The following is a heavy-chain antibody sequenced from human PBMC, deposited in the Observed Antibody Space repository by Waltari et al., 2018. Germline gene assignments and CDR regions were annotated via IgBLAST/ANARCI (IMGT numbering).Heavy chain of an antibody. CDR2: IIPIFGTA. V-gene: IGHV1-69*05. J-gene: IGHJ4*02. Sequence: QVQLVQSGAEVKKPGSSVKVSCKASAGTFISYAIRWLRQAPGQGLEWMGGIIPIFGTANYAQKFQGRVTITTDESTSTAYMELSSLRSEDTAVYYCARDRYSSGWYFVWGQGTLVTVSS. D-gene: IGHD6-19*01. CDR3: ARDRYSSGWYFV. CDR1: AGTFISYA.